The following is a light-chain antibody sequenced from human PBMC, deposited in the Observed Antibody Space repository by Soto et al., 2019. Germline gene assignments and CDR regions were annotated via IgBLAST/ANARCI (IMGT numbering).Light chain of an antibody. CDR2: EVS. CDR3: SSYTSSSTLIV. J-gene: IGLJ1*01. Sequence: QSALTQPASVSGSPGQSITISCTGTSSDVGGYNYVSWYQQHPGKAPKLMIYEVSNRPSGVSNRFSGSKSGNTAYLTISGLQAEDEADYYCSSYTSSSTLIVFGTGTKLTVL. CDR1: SSDVGGYNY. V-gene: IGLV2-14*01.